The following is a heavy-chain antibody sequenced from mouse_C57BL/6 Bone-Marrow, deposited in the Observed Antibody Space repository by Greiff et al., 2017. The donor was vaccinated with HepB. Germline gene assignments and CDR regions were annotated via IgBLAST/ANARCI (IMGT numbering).Heavy chain of an antibody. CDR3: ARGCLPLGWLLPWFAY. J-gene: IGHJ3*01. D-gene: IGHD2-3*01. V-gene: IGHV5-4*01. CDR2: ISDGGSYT. Sequence: EVQRVESGGGLVKPGGSLKLSCAASGFTFSSYAMSWVRQTPEKRLEWVATISDGGSYTYYPDNVKGRFTISRDNAKNNLYLQMSHLKSEDTAMYYCARGCLPLGWLLPWFAYWGQGTLVTVSA. CDR1: GFTFSSYA.